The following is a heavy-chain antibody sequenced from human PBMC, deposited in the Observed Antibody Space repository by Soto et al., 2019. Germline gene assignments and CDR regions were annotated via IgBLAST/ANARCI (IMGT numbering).Heavy chain of an antibody. D-gene: IGHD3-10*01. CDR2: IKLDASEK. J-gene: IGHJ4*01. CDR3: ARVSGYGSGVSVNHYLDF. Sequence: PGGSLRPSCAASGFTFRVYWTSWFRKAPGKGLEWLGTIKLDASEKKYVDSVKGRFTMSRDNAKNSLYLQMDSLRAEDTGVYYCARVSGYGSGVSVNHYLDFWGRGTLVTVSS. CDR1: GFTFRVYW. V-gene: IGHV3-7*01.